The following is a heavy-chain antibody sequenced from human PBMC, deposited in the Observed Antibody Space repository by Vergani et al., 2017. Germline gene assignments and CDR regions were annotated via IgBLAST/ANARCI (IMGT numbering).Heavy chain of an antibody. J-gene: IGHJ4*02. CDR1: GGTFSSYT. CDR3: ARGSPAGD. Sequence: QVQLVQSGAEVKKPGSSVKVSCKASGGTFSSYTISWVRQAPGQGLEWMGRINPNSGGTNYAQKCQGRVTMTRETSISTAYMELSRLRSDDTAVYYCARGSPAGDWGQGTLVTVSS. V-gene: IGHV1-2*02. CDR2: INPNSGGT.